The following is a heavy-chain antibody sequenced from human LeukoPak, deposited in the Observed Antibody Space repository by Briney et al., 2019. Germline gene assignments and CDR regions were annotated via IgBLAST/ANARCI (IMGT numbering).Heavy chain of an antibody. D-gene: IGHD3-10*01. J-gene: IGHJ3*02. V-gene: IGHV3-48*01. CDR2: ISSSNNTI. CDR3: ARSPWFGELDI. CDR1: GSIFSSYS. Sequence: GGSLRLSCAASGSIFSSYSMNWVRQAPGKGLEWISYISSSNNTIYYADSVKGRFTISRDTAKNSLYLQMNSLGAEDTAVYYCARSPWFGELDIWGQGTMVTVSS.